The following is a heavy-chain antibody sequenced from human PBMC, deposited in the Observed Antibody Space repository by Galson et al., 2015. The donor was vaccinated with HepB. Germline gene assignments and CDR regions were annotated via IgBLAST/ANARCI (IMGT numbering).Heavy chain of an antibody. J-gene: IGHJ6*03. CDR3: ARSPLRFLDWLPYYDYYYMDV. CDR2: MNTNTGKP. D-gene: IGHD3-3*01. Sequence: SVKVSCKASGYTFTDYVVNWVRQAPGQGLAWMGWMNTNTGKPTYAPGFAGRFVFSLDTSITTAYLQISSLETDDTAVYYCARSPLRFLDWLPYYDYYYMDVWGEGTTVTVSS. CDR1: GYTFTDYV. V-gene: IGHV7-4-1*02.